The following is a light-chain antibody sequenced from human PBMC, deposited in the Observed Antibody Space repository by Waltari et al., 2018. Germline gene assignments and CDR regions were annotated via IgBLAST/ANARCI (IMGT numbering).Light chain of an antibody. CDR3: QQCYFTPRGN. Sequence: DIRMTQPPSSLSASVGDRVTITCRASQAINTYLNWYQQQPGKAPKLLIYAASRLHRGVPSRFSGSGSGTDFTLTISRLQPEDFATYYCQQCYFTPRGNFGPGTRVDL. V-gene: IGKV1-39*01. J-gene: IGKJ3*01. CDR2: AAS. CDR1: QAINTY.